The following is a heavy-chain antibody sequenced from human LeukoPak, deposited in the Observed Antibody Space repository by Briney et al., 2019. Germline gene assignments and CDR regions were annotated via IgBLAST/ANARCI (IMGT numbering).Heavy chain of an antibody. J-gene: IGHJ4*02. CDR3: TTLPVVVVIYGVVDY. Sequence: PGGSLRLSCAASGFSFSRDWMTWVRQAPGKGLEWVGRIKSKTDGGTTDYAAPVKGRFTISRDDSKNTLYLQMNSLKTEDTAVYYCTTLPVVVVIYGVVDYWGQGTLVTVSS. CDR2: IKSKTDGGTT. D-gene: IGHD3-22*01. V-gene: IGHV3-15*01. CDR1: GFSFSRDW.